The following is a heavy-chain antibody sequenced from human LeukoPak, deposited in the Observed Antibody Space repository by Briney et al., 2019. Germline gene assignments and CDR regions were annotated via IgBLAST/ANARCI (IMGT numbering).Heavy chain of an antibody. Sequence: GGSLRLSCAASGFIFSSYGMHWVRQAPGKGLEWVTFIRYDGSNKYYADSVKGRFTISRDNSKNTLFLQMNSLRAEDTAVYYCAKDLGFSFEYWGQGTLVTVSS. CDR2: IRYDGSNK. CDR3: AKDLGFSFEY. V-gene: IGHV3-30*02. CDR1: GFIFSSYG. D-gene: IGHD3-16*01. J-gene: IGHJ4*02.